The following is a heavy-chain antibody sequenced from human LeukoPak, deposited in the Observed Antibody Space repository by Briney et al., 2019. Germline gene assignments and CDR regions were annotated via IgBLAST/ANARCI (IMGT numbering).Heavy chain of an antibody. CDR1: GFTFTTYT. V-gene: IGHV3-21*01. CDR3: ARAGYSSSWTPRYFDC. CDR2: ISSSSGYI. D-gene: IGHD6-13*01. Sequence: GGSLRLSCAASGFTFTTYTMNWVRQAPGKGLEWVSSISSSSGYIYYADSVKGRFTISRDNAKNSLYLQMNSLRAEDTAVYYCARAGYSSSWTPRYFDCWGQGTLVTVPS. J-gene: IGHJ4*02.